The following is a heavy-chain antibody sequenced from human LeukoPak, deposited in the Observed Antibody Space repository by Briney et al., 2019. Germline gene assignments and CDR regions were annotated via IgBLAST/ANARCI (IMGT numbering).Heavy chain of an antibody. J-gene: IGHJ4*02. CDR2: ISGSGGST. CDR1: GFTFSNYA. CDR3: EMTPFDY. Sequence: GGSLRLSCAASGFTFSNYAMTWVRQAPGKGLDWVSTISGSGGSTYYADSVKDRFTISRDNSKNTLSLQMNSLRVEDTAVYYCEMTPFDYWGQGTLVTVSS. V-gene: IGHV3-23*01.